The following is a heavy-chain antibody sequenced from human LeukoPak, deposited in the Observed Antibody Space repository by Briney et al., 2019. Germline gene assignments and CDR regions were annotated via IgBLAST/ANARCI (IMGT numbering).Heavy chain of an antibody. V-gene: IGHV3-23*01. Sequence: GGSLRLSCAASGFTFSSYAMSWVRQAPEKGLEWVSAISGSGGSTYYADSVRGRFTISRDNSKNTLYLQINSLRAEDTAVYYCASRLKNPSDYGLSKYYFDSWGQGTLVTVSS. CDR1: GFTFSSYA. D-gene: IGHD4-17*01. J-gene: IGHJ4*02. CDR2: ISGSGGST. CDR3: ASRLKNPSDYGLSKYYFDS.